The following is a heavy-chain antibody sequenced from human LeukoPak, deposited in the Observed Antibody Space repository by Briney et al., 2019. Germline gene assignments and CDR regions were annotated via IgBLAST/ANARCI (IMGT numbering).Heavy chain of an antibody. CDR1: GYTLTELS. V-gene: IGHV1-24*01. D-gene: IGHD4-11*01. CDR2: FDPEDGET. Sequence: ASVKVSCKVSGYTLTELSMHWVRQAPGKGLEWMGGFDPEDGETICAQKFQGRVTMTEDTSTDTAYTELSSLRSEDTAVYYCATLTTTRVDYWGQGTLVTVSS. J-gene: IGHJ4*02. CDR3: ATLTTTRVDY.